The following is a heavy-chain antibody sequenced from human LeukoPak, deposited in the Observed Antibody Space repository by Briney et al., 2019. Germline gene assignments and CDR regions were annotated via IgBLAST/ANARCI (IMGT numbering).Heavy chain of an antibody. D-gene: IGHD3-3*01. CDR2: INHSGST. CDR1: GGSFSGYY. Sequence: PSETLSLTCAVYGGSFSGYYWSWSRQPPGKGLEWMEEINHSGSTNYNPSLKSRVTISVDTSKNQFSLKLSSVTAADTAVYYCARVRTIFGVVTNYYYYYYYMDVWGKGTTVTVSS. CDR3: ARVRTIFGVVTNYYYYYYYMDV. J-gene: IGHJ6*03. V-gene: IGHV4-34*01.